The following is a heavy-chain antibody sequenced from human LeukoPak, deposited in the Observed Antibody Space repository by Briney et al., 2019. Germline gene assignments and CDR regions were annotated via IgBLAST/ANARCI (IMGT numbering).Heavy chain of an antibody. CDR2: IDKDGSEK. CDR1: GFTFSSYW. D-gene: IGHD2-2*01. CDR3: ERLGVPGISGTSFRR. V-gene: IGHV3-7*01. J-gene: IGHJ1*01. Sequence: GGSLRLSCAASGFTFSSYWMSWVRQAPGKRLEWVAHIDKDGSEKHYVDSVKGRFTISRDNAKNSLYLQMDSLRAEDTAVYYCERLGVPGISGTSFRRWGQGALVTVSS.